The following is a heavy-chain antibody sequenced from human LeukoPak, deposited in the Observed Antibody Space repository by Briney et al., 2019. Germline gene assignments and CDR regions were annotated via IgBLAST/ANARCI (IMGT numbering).Heavy chain of an antibody. CDR2: IYDSGSA. D-gene: IGHD3-10*01. CDR3: PRDWRVRRAGGAFLSPVYNYYSMDV. Sequence: SETLSLTCTVSGGSISSSFWSWIRQPPGKGLEWIGYIYDSGSATYNPSLKSRVSISLAKSKNQYHLKLRSVTAADSCVYYCPRDWRVRRAGGAFLSPVYNYYSMDVAGQGTTVT. J-gene: IGHJ6*02. V-gene: IGHV4-59*01. CDR1: GGSISSSF.